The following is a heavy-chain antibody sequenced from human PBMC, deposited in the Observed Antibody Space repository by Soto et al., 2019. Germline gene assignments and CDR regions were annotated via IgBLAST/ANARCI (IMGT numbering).Heavy chain of an antibody. CDR3: ARSTEVVHGGYDPPYY. CDR2: IIPIFGTA. V-gene: IGHV1-69*13. Sequence: SVKVSCKASGGTFSSYAISWVRQAPGQGLEWMGGIIPIFGTANYAQKFQGRVTITADESTSTAYMELSSLRSEDTAVYYCARSTEVVHGGYDPPYYWGQGTLVTVSS. J-gene: IGHJ4*02. CDR1: GGTFSSYA. D-gene: IGHD5-12*01.